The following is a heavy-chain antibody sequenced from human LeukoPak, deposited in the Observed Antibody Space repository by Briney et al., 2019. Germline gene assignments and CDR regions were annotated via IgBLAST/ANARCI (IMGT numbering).Heavy chain of an antibody. CDR2: INHSGST. J-gene: IGHJ4*02. CDR1: GGSFSGYY. CDR3: ARGAPVYCDSSGYIRY. Sequence: SETLSLTCAVYGGSFSGYYWSWIRQPPGKGLEWIGEINHSGSTNYNPSLKSRVTISVDTSKNQFSLKLSSVTAADTAVYYCARGAPVYCDSSGYIRYWGQGTLVTVSS. D-gene: IGHD3-22*01. V-gene: IGHV4-34*01.